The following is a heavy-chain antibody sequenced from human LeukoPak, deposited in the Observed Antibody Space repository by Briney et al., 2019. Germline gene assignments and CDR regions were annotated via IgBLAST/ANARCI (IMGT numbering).Heavy chain of an antibody. Sequence: PGGSLRLSCAASGFTFSSSAMSWVRQAPGKGLEWVSAISGNGGNTYYADSVKGRFTISRDNCKNTLYMQTNSLGAEDTAVYFCASQKENFYDSSGNKWGQGTLVTVSS. CDR3: ASQKENFYDSSGNK. CDR2: ISGNGGNT. CDR1: GFTFSSSA. D-gene: IGHD3-22*01. J-gene: IGHJ4*02. V-gene: IGHV3-23*01.